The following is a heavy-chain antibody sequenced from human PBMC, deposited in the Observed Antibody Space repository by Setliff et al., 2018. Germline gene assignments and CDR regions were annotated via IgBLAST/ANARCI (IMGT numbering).Heavy chain of an antibody. CDR3: ARAPDSGTYYNLYPYYNDV. Sequence: SETLSLTCTVSGDSIINYYWSWIRQPPGKGLEWIGDIYSSGNTNYNPSLRSRVTISVDTVKNQFSLRLSSLTAADTAVYYCARAPDSGTYYNLYPYYNDVWGKGTTVTVSS. J-gene: IGHJ6*03. V-gene: IGHV4-4*08. CDR2: IYSSGNT. D-gene: IGHD1-26*01. CDR1: GDSIINYY.